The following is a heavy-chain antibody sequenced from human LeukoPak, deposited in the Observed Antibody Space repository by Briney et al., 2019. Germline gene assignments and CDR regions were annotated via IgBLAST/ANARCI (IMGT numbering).Heavy chain of an antibody. Sequence: ASVKVSCKASGYXFTGYYMHWVRQAPGQGLEWMGWINPNSGGTNYAQKFQGRVTMTRDTSISTAYMELSRLRSDDTAVYYCARVQARGYSYGSFDYWGQGTLVTVSS. V-gene: IGHV1-2*02. CDR2: INPNSGGT. CDR3: ARVQARGYSYGSFDY. CDR1: GYXFTGYY. J-gene: IGHJ4*02. D-gene: IGHD5-18*01.